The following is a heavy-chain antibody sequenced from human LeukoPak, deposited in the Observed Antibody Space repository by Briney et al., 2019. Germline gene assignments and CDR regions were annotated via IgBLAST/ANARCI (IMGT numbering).Heavy chain of an antibody. CDR3: ARGGKSELGTCDF. J-gene: IGHJ4*02. V-gene: IGHV1-2*02. CDR1: GYTFSGYY. CDR2: FNPDSGGA. Sequence: ASVKVSCKASGYTFSGYYLNWVRQAPGQGLEWMGWFNPDSGGAIYAQKFQGRVTMTRDTSTNTAYMELRSLRSDDTAVYFCARGGKSELGTCDFWGQGTLVTVSS. D-gene: IGHD7-27*01.